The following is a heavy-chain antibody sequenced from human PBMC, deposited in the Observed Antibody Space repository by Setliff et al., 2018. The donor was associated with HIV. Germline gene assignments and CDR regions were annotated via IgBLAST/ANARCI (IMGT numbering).Heavy chain of an antibody. CDR2: TRNKANSYTT. CDR1: GFTFSDHY. V-gene: IGHV3-72*01. D-gene: IGHD5-18*01. Sequence: GGSLRLSCAGSGFTFSDHYMDWVRQAPGKGLEWVGRTRNKANSYTTEYAASVKGRFTISRDDSKNSLYLQMNSLKTEDTALYFCTTIKSYGAFDFWGQGALVTVSS. J-gene: IGHJ4*02. CDR3: TTIKSYGAFDF.